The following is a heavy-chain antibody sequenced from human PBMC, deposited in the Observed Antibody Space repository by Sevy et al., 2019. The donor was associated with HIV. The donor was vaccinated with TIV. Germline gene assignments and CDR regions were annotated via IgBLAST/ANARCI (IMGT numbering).Heavy chain of an antibody. CDR1: GFTFSSHA. CDR3: ARDKFGYTSGWQATGGFDY. D-gene: IGHD6-19*01. Sequence: GGSLRLSCAASGFTFSSHAMHWVRQTPGEGLKSVAVISYDGSNKFFANSVKGRFTVSRDNSKNALYLQMNSLRAEDTAIYFCARDKFGYTSGWQATGGFDYWGQGTLVTVSS. J-gene: IGHJ4*02. V-gene: IGHV3-30-3*01. CDR2: ISYDGSNK.